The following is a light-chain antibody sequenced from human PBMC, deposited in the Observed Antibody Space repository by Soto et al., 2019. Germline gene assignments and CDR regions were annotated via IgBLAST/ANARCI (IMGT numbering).Light chain of an antibody. Sequence: QSALTQPASVSGSPGQSITISCTGTSSDVGGYNYVSWYQLHPGKAPKLIIYEVSNRPSGVSNRFSGSKSGNTASLTISGLQAEDEADYYCSSYTSSTAYVFGTGTEVTVL. CDR1: SSDVGGYNY. CDR3: SSYTSSTAYV. V-gene: IGLV2-14*01. J-gene: IGLJ1*01. CDR2: EVS.